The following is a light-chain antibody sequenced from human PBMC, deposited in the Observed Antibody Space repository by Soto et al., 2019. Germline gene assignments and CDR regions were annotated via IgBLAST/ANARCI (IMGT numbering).Light chain of an antibody. Sequence: EIVMTQSPGTLSLSPGERATLSCRASQTINNNFLGWYQQKPGQPPRLLIFAASRRATGIPDRFSGSGSGTDFTLTISRVEPGDFGVYYCQQADSFPWTFGQGTRVEIK. J-gene: IGKJ1*01. CDR3: QQADSFPWT. CDR2: AAS. CDR1: QTINNNF. V-gene: IGKV3-20*01.